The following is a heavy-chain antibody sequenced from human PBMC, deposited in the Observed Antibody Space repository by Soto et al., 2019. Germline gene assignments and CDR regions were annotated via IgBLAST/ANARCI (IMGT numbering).Heavy chain of an antibody. V-gene: IGHV4-30-4*01. J-gene: IGHJ4*02. Sequence: NPSETLSLTCTVSGGSISSGDYYWSWIRQPPGKGLEWIGFISYSGSTYYSTSLKSRVTISVDTSKRQFSLNLSFVTAADTAVYYCATMGTPATGLYFFDYWGQGSLVTVSS. CDR3: ATMGTPATGLYFFDY. CDR1: GGSISSGDYY. D-gene: IGHD2-15*01. CDR2: ISYSGST.